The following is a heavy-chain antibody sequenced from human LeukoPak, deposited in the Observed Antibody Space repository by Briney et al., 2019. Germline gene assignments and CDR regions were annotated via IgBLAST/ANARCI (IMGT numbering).Heavy chain of an antibody. CDR2: INHSGST. CDR1: GGYFSGYY. Sequence: SETLSLTCAVYGGYFSGYYWSWIRQPPGKGLEWIGEINHSGSTDYSPSLKSRVTISVDTSKNQFSLKLTSVTAADTAVYYCARVGRGFFLDYWGQGTLVTVSS. V-gene: IGHV4-34*01. CDR3: ARVGRGFFLDY. D-gene: IGHD5-12*01. J-gene: IGHJ4*02.